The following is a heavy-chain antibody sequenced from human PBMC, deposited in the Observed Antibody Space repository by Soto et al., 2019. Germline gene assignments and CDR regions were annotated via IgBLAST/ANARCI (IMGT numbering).Heavy chain of an antibody. J-gene: IGHJ6*02. D-gene: IGHD6-13*01. Sequence: ASVKVSCKASGYTFTTYGISWVRQAPGQGLEWLGWINTHNGNTNYAQNLQGRVTMTRDTSTSTVYMELRSLRSDDTAVYYCAREPSSLAAAGSSYGLDVWGQGTSVTVSS. CDR1: GYTFTTYG. V-gene: IGHV1-18*01. CDR3: AREPSSLAAAGSSYGLDV. CDR2: INTHNGNT.